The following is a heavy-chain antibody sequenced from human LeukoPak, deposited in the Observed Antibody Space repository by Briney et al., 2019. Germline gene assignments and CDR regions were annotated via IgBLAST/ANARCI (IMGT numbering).Heavy chain of an antibody. CDR3: ARDREGLAHFDY. Sequence: ASVKVSCKASGYTFTVKFIHWVRQAPGQGLEWMGWIDPNSGGTDYAQKFRGRVTMTRDTSTSTAYMDLSSLISDDTAVYYCARDREGLAHFDYWGQGTLVTVSS. V-gene: IGHV1-2*02. D-gene: IGHD3/OR15-3a*01. J-gene: IGHJ4*02. CDR1: GYTFTVKF. CDR2: IDPNSGGT.